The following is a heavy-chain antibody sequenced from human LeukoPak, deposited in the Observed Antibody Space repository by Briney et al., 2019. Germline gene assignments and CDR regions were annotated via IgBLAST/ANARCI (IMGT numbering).Heavy chain of an antibody. J-gene: IGHJ4*02. CDR3: ARAWGVVTARYFDY. Sequence: SETLSLTCTVSGGSISSYYWSWIRQPPGKGLGWIGYIYYSGSTNYNPSLKSRVTISVDTSKNQFSLKLSSVTAADTAVYYCARAWGVVTARYFDYWGQGTLVTVSS. D-gene: IGHD2-21*02. V-gene: IGHV4-59*01. CDR2: IYYSGST. CDR1: GGSISSYY.